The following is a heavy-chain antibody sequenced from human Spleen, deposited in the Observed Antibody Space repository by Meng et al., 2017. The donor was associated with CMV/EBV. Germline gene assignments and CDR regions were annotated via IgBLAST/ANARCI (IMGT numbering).Heavy chain of an antibody. D-gene: IGHD6-13*01. CDR3: AKVGGYSSMSDY. V-gene: IGHV3-33*06. CDR1: VFSFRRYE. Sequence: CAGSVFSFRRYEMHWVRQAPGKGLELVAAIWDDGTDENYADSVKGRFTISRDNSKNTLYLQMNSLSAEDTAVYYCAKVGGYSSMSDYWGHGTLVTVSS. CDR2: IWDDGTDE. J-gene: IGHJ4*01.